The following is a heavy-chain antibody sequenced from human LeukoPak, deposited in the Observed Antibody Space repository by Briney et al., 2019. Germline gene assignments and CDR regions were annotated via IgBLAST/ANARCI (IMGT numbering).Heavy chain of an antibody. Sequence: SETLSLTCTVSGGSISSYYWSWIRQSAGKGLEWIGRIYISGSTNYNPSLKSRVTMSVDTSKNQFSLKLTSVTAADTAVYYCARXVXDAXPSRDYYYYMDVWGKGTTVTVSS. J-gene: IGHJ6*03. D-gene: IGHD2-15*01. V-gene: IGHV4-4*07. CDR1: GGSISSYY. CDR2: IYISGST. CDR3: ARXVXDAXPSRDYYYYMDV.